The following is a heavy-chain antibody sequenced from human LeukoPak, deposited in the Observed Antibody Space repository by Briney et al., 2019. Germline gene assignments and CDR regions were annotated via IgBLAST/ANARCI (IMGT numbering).Heavy chain of an antibody. Sequence: GGSLRLSCAASGFTFSSYWMSWVRQAPGKGLEWVATIRQDGSQKYYVDSVKGRFTISRDNAKNSLYLQMNSLRAEDTAVYYCAELGITMIGGVWGKGTTVTISS. CDR3: AELGITMIGGV. CDR1: GFTFSSYW. J-gene: IGHJ6*04. CDR2: IRQDGSQK. D-gene: IGHD3-10*02. V-gene: IGHV3-7*01.